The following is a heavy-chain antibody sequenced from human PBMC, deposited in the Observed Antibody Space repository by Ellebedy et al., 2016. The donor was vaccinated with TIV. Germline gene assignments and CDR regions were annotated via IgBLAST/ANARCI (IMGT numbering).Heavy chain of an antibody. V-gene: IGHV1-2*06. D-gene: IGHD3-3*01. Sequence: ASVKVSCKTSGYVFNEYCIHWVRQAPGQGLEWLGQINPNSGDANYAPKFQGRVTLTRDTSIRTYFMELNRLRSDDTAVYYCARIMYFEYDSWSDYWGQGTLVTVSS. CDR2: INPNSGDA. CDR1: GYVFNEYC. CDR3: ARIMYFEYDSWSDY. J-gene: IGHJ4*02.